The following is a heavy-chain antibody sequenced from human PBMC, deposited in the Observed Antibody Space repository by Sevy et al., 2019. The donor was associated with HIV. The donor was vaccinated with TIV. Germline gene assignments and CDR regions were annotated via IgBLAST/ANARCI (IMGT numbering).Heavy chain of an antibody. CDR2: ISAYNGNT. CDR1: GYTFTCYG. V-gene: IGHV1-18*04. D-gene: IGHD1-26*01. Sequence: ASVKVSCKASGYTFTCYGISWVRQAPGQGLEWMGWISAYNGNTNYAQKLQGRVTMTTDTSTSIAYMELRSLRSDDTAVYYCARDRSIVGAIDDAFDIWGQGTMVTVSS. J-gene: IGHJ3*02. CDR3: ARDRSIVGAIDDAFDI.